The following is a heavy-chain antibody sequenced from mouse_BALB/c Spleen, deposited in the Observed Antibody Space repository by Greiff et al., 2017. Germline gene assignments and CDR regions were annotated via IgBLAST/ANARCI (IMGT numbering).Heavy chain of an antibody. Sequence: QVQLQQSGPGLVQPSQSLSITCTVSGFSLTSYGVHWVRQSPGKGLEWLGVIWSGGSTDYNAAFISRLSISKDNSKSQVFFKMNSLQANDTAIYYCASSYGNYYYYAMDYWGQGTSVTVSS. D-gene: IGHD2-1*01. CDR3: ASSYGNYYYYAMDY. V-gene: IGHV2-2*02. CDR2: IWSGGST. J-gene: IGHJ4*01. CDR1: GFSLTSYG.